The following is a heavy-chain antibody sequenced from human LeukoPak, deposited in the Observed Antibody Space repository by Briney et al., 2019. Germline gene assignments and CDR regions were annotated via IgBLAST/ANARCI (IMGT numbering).Heavy chain of an antibody. CDR3: ARGWDFWSGYYPAYFDY. CDR2: IKQDGSEK. D-gene: IGHD3-3*01. CDR1: GFTFSSYW. V-gene: IGHV3-7*01. J-gene: IGHJ4*02. Sequence: GGSLRLSCAASGFTFSSYWMSWVRQAPGKGLEWVANIKQDGSEKYYVDSVKGRFTISRDNAKNSLYLQMNSLRAEDTAVYYCARGWDFWSGYYPAYFDYWGQRTLVTVSS.